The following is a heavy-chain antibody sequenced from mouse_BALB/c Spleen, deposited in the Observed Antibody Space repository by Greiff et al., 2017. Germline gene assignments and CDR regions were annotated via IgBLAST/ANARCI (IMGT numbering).Heavy chain of an antibody. D-gene: IGHD2-4*01. CDR1: GFTFSSYA. J-gene: IGHJ4*01. CDR2: ISSGGSYT. Sequence: EVKLMESGGGLVKPGGSLKLSCAASGFTFSSYAMSWVRQSPEKRLEWVAEISSGGSYTYYPDTVTGRFTISRDNAKNTLYLEMSSLRSEDTAMYYCAREKRDYDEGYYAMDYWGQGTSVTVSS. CDR3: AREKRDYDEGYYAMDY. V-gene: IGHV5-9-4*01.